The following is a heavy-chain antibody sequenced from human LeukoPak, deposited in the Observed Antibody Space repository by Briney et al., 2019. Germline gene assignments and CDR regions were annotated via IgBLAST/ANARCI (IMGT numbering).Heavy chain of an antibody. D-gene: IGHD2-2*01. CDR3: ARVPAAIDY. CDR1: GFTFSSYS. V-gene: IGHV3-21*01. CDR2: ISSSSSYI. J-gene: IGHJ4*02. Sequence: AGGSLRLSCAASGFTFSSYSMNWLRQAPGKGLEWVSSISSSSSYIYYADSVKGRFTISRDNAKNSLYLQMNSLRAEDTAVYYCARVPAAIDYWGQGTLVTVSS.